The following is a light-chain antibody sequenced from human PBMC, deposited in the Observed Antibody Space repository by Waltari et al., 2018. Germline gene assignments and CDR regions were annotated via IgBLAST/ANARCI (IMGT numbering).Light chain of an antibody. CDR2: GAS. CDR3: QQYDISPLT. V-gene: IGKV3-20*01. CDR1: QTVRTTY. J-gene: IGKJ4*02. Sequence: EIVLTQSPGTLSLSPGERATLSCRASQTVRTTYLAWYQQKPGQAPTLLIYGASSRAPGIPDRFSGSGSGTDFSLHISILEPEDFAVYYCQQYDISPLTFGGGTRVEIK.